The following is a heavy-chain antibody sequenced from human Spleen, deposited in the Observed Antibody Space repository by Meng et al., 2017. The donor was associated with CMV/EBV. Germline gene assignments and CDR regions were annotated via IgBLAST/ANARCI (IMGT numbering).Heavy chain of an antibody. CDR2: ISYDGSNK. J-gene: IGHJ6*02. CDR1: EFTSSSYA. CDR3: ARDHIGYCSSTSCYRNYYGMDV. V-gene: IGHV3-30*01. Sequence: SLKISCAASEFTSSSYAMHWVRQAPGKGLEWVTVISYDGSNKYYADSVKDRFTISRDNSKNTLHLQMDSLRVEDTAMYYCARDHIGYCSSTSCYRNYYGMDVWGQGTTVTVSS. D-gene: IGHD2-2*01.